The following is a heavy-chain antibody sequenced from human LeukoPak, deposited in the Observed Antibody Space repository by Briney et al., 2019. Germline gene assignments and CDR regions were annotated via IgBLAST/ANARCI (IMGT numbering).Heavy chain of an antibody. CDR2: IYHSGST. D-gene: IGHD2-2*01. CDR3: AREPYCSSTSCFNMDV. V-gene: IGHV4-39*07. CDR1: GGSISSSSYY. J-gene: IGHJ6*03. Sequence: SETLSLTCTVSGGSISSSSYYWGWIRQPPGKGLEWIGSIYHSGSTYYNPSLKSRVTISVDRSKNQFSLKLSSVTAADTAEYYCAREPYCSSTSCFNMDVWGKGTTVTVSS.